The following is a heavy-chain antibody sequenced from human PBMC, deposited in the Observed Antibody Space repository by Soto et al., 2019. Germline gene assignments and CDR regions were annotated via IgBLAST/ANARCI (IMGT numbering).Heavy chain of an antibody. J-gene: IGHJ3*02. CDR2: IYYSGST. Sequence: SETLSLTCTVSGGSVSSGSYYWSWIRQPPGKGLEWIGYIYYSGSTNYNPSLKSRVTISVDTSKNQLSLKLSSVTAADTAVYYCATAKGWELQGAFDIWGQGTMVTVSS. CDR3: ATAKGWELQGAFDI. D-gene: IGHD1-26*01. CDR1: GGSVSSGSYY. V-gene: IGHV4-61*01.